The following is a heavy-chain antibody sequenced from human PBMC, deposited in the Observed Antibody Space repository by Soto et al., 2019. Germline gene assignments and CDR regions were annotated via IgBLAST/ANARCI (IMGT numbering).Heavy chain of an antibody. CDR1: GGTFSSYA. Sequence: ASVKVSCKASGGTFSSYAISWVRQAPGQGLEWMGGIIPIFGTANYAQKFQGRVTITADESTSTAYMELSSLRSEDTAVYYCARDGAWYDFWSGPYWFDPWGQGTLVTVSS. D-gene: IGHD3-3*01. V-gene: IGHV1-69*13. CDR3: ARDGAWYDFWSGPYWFDP. CDR2: IIPIFGTA. J-gene: IGHJ5*02.